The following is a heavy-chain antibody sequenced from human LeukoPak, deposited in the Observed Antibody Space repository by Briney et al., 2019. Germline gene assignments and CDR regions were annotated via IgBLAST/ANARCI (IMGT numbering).Heavy chain of an antibody. Sequence: GGSLRLFCAGSGFTFNIYAMHWVRQAPGKGLEWVSTITATTRSTSYADSVKGRFTISRDNSKRTLYLQMNSLRVEDTAMYYCAKGPNGDYVGACDFWGQGTLVSVSS. CDR3: AKGPNGDYVGACDF. V-gene: IGHV3-23*01. CDR1: GFTFNIYA. J-gene: IGHJ3*01. CDR2: ITATTRST. D-gene: IGHD4-23*01.